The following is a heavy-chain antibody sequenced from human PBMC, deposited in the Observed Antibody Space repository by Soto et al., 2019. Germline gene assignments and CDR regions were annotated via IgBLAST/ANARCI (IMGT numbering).Heavy chain of an antibody. D-gene: IGHD5-12*01. CDR1: GFTFDDYA. CDR3: AKDIEPNIVEGAFDI. Sequence: GGSLRLSCAASGFTFDDYAMHWVWQAPGKGLEWVSGISWNSGSIGYADSVKGRFTISRDNAKNSLYLQMNSLRAEDTALYYCAKDIEPNIVEGAFDIWGQGTMVTVSS. CDR2: ISWNSGSI. J-gene: IGHJ3*02. V-gene: IGHV3-9*01.